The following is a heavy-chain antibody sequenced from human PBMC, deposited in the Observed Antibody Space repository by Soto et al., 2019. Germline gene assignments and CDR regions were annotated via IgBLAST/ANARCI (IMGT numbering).Heavy chain of an antibody. D-gene: IGHD3-3*01. V-gene: IGHV3-49*03. Sequence: GGSLRLSCTASGFTFGDYAMSWFRQAPGKGLEWVGFIRSKAYGGTTEYAASVKGRFTISRDDSKSIAYLQMNSLKTEDTAVYYCTRDYDFWSGLSDLHYYYGMDVWGQGTTVTVSS. CDR2: IRSKAYGGTT. CDR1: GFTFGDYA. CDR3: TRDYDFWSGLSDLHYYYGMDV. J-gene: IGHJ6*02.